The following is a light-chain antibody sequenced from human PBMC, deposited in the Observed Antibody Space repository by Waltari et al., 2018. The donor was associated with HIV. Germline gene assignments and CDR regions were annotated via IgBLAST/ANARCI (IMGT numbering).Light chain of an antibody. V-gene: IGKV3-15*01. CDR2: GAS. CDR1: QRVSSN. Sequence: EIVMTQSPATLSVSPGERATLSCRASQRVSSNLAWYQQTPGQAPRLLIDGASTRATGIPARFSGSGSGTDFTLPISSLQSEDFAVYYCQQYNNWPSITFGQGTRLEIK. J-gene: IGKJ5*01. CDR3: QQYNNWPSIT.